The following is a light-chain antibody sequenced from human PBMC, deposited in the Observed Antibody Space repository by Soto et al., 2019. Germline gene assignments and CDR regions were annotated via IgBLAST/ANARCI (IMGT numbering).Light chain of an antibody. Sequence: EIVLTQSPATLSLSPGERATLSCRASQSVSSYLAWYQQKPGQAPRLLIYDASNRATGIPARFSGSGSGTDFTLTISRLEPEDFAVYYCQQRSNWPPGGLTFGGGTKVEIK. V-gene: IGKV3-11*01. CDR3: QQRSNWPPGGLT. J-gene: IGKJ4*01. CDR2: DAS. CDR1: QSVSSY.